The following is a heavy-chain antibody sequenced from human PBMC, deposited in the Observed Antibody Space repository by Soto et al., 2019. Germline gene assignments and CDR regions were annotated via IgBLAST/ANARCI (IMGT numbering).Heavy chain of an antibody. CDR2: INWNGGST. CDR3: ARGHGGELRTFDI. Sequence: GGSLRLSCAASGFTFDDYGMSWVRQAPGKGLEWVSGINWNGGSTGYADSVKGRFTISRDNAKNSLYLQMNSLRAEDPALYHCARGHGGELRTFDIWGQGTMVTVSS. CDR1: GFTFDDYG. D-gene: IGHD1-26*01. J-gene: IGHJ3*02. V-gene: IGHV3-20*01.